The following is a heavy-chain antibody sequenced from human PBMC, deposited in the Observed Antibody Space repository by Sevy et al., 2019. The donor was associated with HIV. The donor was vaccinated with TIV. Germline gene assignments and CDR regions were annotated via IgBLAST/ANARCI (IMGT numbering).Heavy chain of an antibody. J-gene: IGHJ4*02. V-gene: IGHV1-2*06. CDR2: INPNSGGT. D-gene: IGHD2-15*01. CDR3: ASQDIVVVLAAYDY. Sequence: ASVKVSCKASGYTFTGYYMHWVRQAPGQGLEWMGRINPNSGGTNYAQKFQGRVTMTRDTSISTAYMELSRLRSDDTAVYYCASQDIVVVLAAYDYWGQGTLVTVSS. CDR1: GYTFTGYY.